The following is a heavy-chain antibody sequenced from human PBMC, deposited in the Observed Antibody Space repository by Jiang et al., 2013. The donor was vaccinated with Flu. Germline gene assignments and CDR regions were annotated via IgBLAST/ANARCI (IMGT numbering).Heavy chain of an antibody. CDR3: ASPSITMVRGVSSTLRV. V-gene: IGHV4-39*01. Sequence: GSGLVKPSETLSLTCTVSGGSISSSSYYWGWIRQPPGKGLEWIGSIYYSGSTYYNPSLKSRVTISVDTSKNQFSLKLSSVTAADTAVYYCASPSITMVRGVSSTLRVWGQGTTVTVSS. J-gene: IGHJ6*02. CDR2: IYYSGST. D-gene: IGHD3-10*01. CDR1: GGSISSSSYY.